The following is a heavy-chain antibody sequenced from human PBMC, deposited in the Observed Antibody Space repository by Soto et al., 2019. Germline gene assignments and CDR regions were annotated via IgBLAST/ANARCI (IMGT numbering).Heavy chain of an antibody. D-gene: IGHD3-9*01. Sequence: PFLTCSVSSGSISRGGYYWGWIRQHPGKGLEWIGYIYYSGSTYYNPSLKSRVTISVDTSKNQFSLKLSSVTAADTAVYYCARDGRDTIFWGMEVWGQGTTVTVSS. CDR3: ARDGRDTIFWGMEV. CDR2: IYYSGST. CDR1: SGSISRGGYY. V-gene: IGHV4-31*03. J-gene: IGHJ6*02.